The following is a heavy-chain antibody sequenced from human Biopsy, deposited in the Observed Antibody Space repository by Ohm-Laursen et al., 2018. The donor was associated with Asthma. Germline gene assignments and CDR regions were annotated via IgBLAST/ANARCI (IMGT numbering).Heavy chain of an antibody. J-gene: IGHJ3*02. Sequence: SLRLSCAASGFTFSSYGMHWVRQAPGKGLEWVAVISYDGSNKYYADSVKGRFTISRDNSKNTLYLQMNSLRAEDTAVYYCAKESGSNYAFNIWGQGTMVTVSS. V-gene: IGHV3-30*18. D-gene: IGHD1-1*01. CDR1: GFTFSSYG. CDR2: ISYDGSNK. CDR3: AKESGSNYAFNI.